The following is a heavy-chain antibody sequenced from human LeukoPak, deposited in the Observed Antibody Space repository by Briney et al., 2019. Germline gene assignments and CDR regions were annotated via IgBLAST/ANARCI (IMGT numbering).Heavy chain of an antibody. V-gene: IGHV3-33*01. CDR1: GFTFSSYS. Sequence: GGSLRLSCAASGFTFSSYSMHWVRQAPGKGLEWVAVIWYDGSNKYYADSVKGRFTISRDNSKNTLYLQMNSLRAEDTAVYYCARWDYDILTGYYSPLDYWGQGTLVTVSS. CDR3: ARWDYDILTGYYSPLDY. J-gene: IGHJ4*02. CDR2: IWYDGSNK. D-gene: IGHD3-9*01.